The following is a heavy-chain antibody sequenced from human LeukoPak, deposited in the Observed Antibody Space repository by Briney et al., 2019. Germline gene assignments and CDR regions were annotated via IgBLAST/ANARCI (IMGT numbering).Heavy chain of an antibody. J-gene: IGHJ4*02. V-gene: IGHV3-66*01. Sequence: GGSLRLSCAASGFTVSSDYMSWVRQAPGKGLEWVSVIYSGGSTYYADSVKGRFTISRDDSKNSLYLQMNSLRAEDTAVYYCARGQTADWRLFDYWGQGTLVTVSS. CDR3: ARGQTADWRLFDY. D-gene: IGHD2-21*02. CDR2: IYSGGST. CDR1: GFTVSSDY.